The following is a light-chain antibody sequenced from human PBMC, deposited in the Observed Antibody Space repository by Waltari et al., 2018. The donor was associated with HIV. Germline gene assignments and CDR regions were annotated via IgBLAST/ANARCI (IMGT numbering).Light chain of an antibody. CDR3: QRYGSSFT. CDR2: DAS. Sequence: EVVLTQSPGTLSVFPGERATLSCRVSQVVSNNYLAWYQQKPGQAPRLLIYDASRRAAGIPDRFSGSGSATVTEFTLTISRVEPEDFAVYYCQRYGSSFTFGPGTKLEIK. J-gene: IGKJ3*01. CDR1: QVVSNNY. V-gene: IGKV3-20*01.